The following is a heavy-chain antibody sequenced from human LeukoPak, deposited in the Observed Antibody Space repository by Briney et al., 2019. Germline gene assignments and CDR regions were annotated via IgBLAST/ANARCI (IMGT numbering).Heavy chain of an antibody. J-gene: IGHJ5*02. CDR1: GYTFTGYY. V-gene: IGHV1-2*02. D-gene: IGHD3-22*01. CDR2: IKPKRGGP. CDR3: ARSGNYYDSSGYRSRQRNWFDP. Sequence: ASVKVSCKASGYTFTGYYIHWVRQAPGKGLERMGWIKPKRGGPNYAQKFQGSVTMTRDTSISTAYMELRRLRSDDTAVYYCARSGNYYDSSGYRSRQRNWFDPWGQGTLVTVSS.